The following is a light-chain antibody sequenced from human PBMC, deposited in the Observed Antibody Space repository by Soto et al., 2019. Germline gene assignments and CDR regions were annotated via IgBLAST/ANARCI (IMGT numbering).Light chain of an antibody. CDR2: TND. V-gene: IGLV1-44*01. CDR1: SSNIGTSS. J-gene: IGLJ1*01. Sequence: QSVLTQPPSASGTPGQTVTISCSGSSSNIGTSSVHWYKHLPGTAPKPLIYTNDQRPSGVPDRFSGSKSGTSASLAISGPCFEEEANYSRAVWNDSLNGHVSGPGTKVTV. CDR3: AVWNDSLNGHV.